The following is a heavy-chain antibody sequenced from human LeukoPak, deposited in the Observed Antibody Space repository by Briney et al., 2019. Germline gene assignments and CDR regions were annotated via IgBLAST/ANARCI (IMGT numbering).Heavy chain of an antibody. Sequence: GRSLRLSCAASGFTFSRYAMHWVRQAPGKGLEWVAIVAYEGRNKYHADSVKGRFTISRDNSKNTLYLQMNSLRLEDTAVYYCARDLSGNSYWGQGTLVTVSS. CDR3: ARDLSGNSY. J-gene: IGHJ4*02. CDR2: VAYEGRNK. V-gene: IGHV3-30*04. CDR1: GFTFSRYA. D-gene: IGHD4-23*01.